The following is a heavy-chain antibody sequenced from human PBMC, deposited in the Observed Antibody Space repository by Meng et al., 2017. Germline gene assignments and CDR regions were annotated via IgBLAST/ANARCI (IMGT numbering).Heavy chain of an antibody. D-gene: IGHD6-13*01. CDR3: AREGANLHSSSWYLGWFDP. CDR1: GFTFSSYG. CDR2: IWYDGSNK. V-gene: IGHV3-33*01. Sequence: LTGAASGFTFSSYGMHWVRQAPGKGLEWVAVIWYDGSNKYYADSVKGRFTISRDNSKNTLYLQMNSLRAEDTAVYYCAREGANLHSSSWYLGWFDPWGQGTLVTVSS. J-gene: IGHJ5*02.